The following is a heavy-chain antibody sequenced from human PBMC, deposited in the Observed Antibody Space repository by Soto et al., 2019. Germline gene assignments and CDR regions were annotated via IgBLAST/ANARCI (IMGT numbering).Heavy chain of an antibody. CDR3: ARDYDYVWGSYRHYGMDV. D-gene: IGHD3-16*02. CDR1: GYTFTSYG. Sequence: QVQLVQSGAEVKKPGASVKVSCKASGYTFTSYGISWVRQAPGQGLEWMGWISAYNGNTNYAQKLQGRVTMTTDTSTSKAYMELRSLRSDDTAVYYCARDYDYVWGSYRHYGMDVWGQGTTVTVSS. J-gene: IGHJ6*02. CDR2: ISAYNGNT. V-gene: IGHV1-18*01.